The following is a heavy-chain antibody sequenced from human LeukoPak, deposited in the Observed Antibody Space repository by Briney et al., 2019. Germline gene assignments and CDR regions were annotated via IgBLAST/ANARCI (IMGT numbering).Heavy chain of an antibody. D-gene: IGHD5-12*01. Sequence: GGFLRLSCAASGFTFSSYSMSWVRQAPGKGLEWVSSISSSGGNTYYADSVKGRFTISRDNSKNTLFLQMNSLRAEDTAVYYCAKDRPTWPIDYWGQGTLVTVSS. J-gene: IGHJ4*02. V-gene: IGHV3-23*01. CDR1: GFTFSSYS. CDR2: ISSSGGNT. CDR3: AKDRPTWPIDY.